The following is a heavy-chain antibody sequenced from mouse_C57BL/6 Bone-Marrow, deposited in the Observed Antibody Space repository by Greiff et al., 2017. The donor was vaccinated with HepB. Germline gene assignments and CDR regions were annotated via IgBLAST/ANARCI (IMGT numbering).Heavy chain of an antibody. D-gene: IGHD4-1*01. CDR1: GYSITSGYY. V-gene: IGHV3-6*01. CDR3: AREEGLTGTYFDY. J-gene: IGHJ2*01. CDR2: ISYDGSN. Sequence: ESGPGLVKPSQSLSLTCSVTGYSITSGYYWNWIRQFPGNKLEWMGYISYDGSNNYNPSLKNRISITRDTSKNQFFLKLNSVTTEDTATYYCAREEGLTGTYFDYWGQGTTLTVSS.